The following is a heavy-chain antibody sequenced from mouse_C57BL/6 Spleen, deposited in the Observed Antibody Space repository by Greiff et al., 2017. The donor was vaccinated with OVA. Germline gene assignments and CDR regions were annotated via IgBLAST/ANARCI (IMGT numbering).Heavy chain of an antibody. CDR3: ARSKGYDYDGFAY. J-gene: IGHJ3*01. CDR1: GYAFSSSW. Sequence: VKLQESGPELVKPGASVKISCKASGYAFSSSWMNWGKQRPGKGLEWIGRIYPGDGDTNYNGKFKGKATLTADKSSSTAYMQLSSLTSEDSAVYVCARSKGYDYDGFAYWGQGTLVTVSA. D-gene: IGHD2-4*01. CDR2: IYPGDGDT. V-gene: IGHV1-82*01.